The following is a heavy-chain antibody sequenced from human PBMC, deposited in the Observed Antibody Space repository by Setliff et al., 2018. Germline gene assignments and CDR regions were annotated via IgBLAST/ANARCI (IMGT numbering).Heavy chain of an antibody. Sequence: TLSLTCTVSGGSISSYYWSWIRQPPWKGLEWIGYIYTSGNTNYNPPLKSRVTISLDKSKSQFSLKLTSVTVADTAVYYCARGLHSGTYWGTRPLGLDYWGQGSLVTVSS. V-gene: IGHV4-4*08. CDR3: ARGLHSGTYWGTRPLGLDY. CDR1: GGSISSYY. D-gene: IGHD1-26*01. J-gene: IGHJ4*02. CDR2: IYTSGNT.